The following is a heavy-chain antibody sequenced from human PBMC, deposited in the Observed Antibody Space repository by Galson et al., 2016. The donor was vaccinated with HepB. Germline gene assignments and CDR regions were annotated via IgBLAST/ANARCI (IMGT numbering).Heavy chain of an antibody. CDR1: GGYIGSGGFS. V-gene: IGHV4-30-2*01. D-gene: IGHD2-8*01. Sequence: TLSLTCAVSGGYIGSGGFSWNWIRQPPGRGLEWIGYIDHSGRTSYNPSLKSRLTISLDLSENQFALNVTSVTAADTAVYYCARGGIRAMVWGHGTPVTVTS. J-gene: IGHJ4*01. CDR2: IDHSGRT. CDR3: ARGGIRAMV.